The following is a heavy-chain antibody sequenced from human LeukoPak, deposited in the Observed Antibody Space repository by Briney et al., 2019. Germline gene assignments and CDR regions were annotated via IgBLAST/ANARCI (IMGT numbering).Heavy chain of an antibody. CDR3: AKDNGDYYFDY. J-gene: IGHJ4*02. D-gene: IGHD4-17*01. V-gene: IGHV3-33*06. CDR2: IWYDGSNK. CDR1: GFTFSSYG. Sequence: TGGSLRLSCAASGFTFSSYGMHWVRQAPGKGPEWVAVIWYDGSNKYYADSVKGRFTISRDNSKNTLYLQMNSLRAEDTAVYYCAKDNGDYYFDYWGQGTLVTVSS.